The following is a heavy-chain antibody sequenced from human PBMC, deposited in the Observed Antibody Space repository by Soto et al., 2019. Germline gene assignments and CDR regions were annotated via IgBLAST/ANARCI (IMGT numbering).Heavy chain of an antibody. D-gene: IGHD4-17*01. J-gene: IGHJ4*02. CDR2: ISPSDTTI. Sequence: EAQLVESGGTLLQPGGSLRLSCVASGFTFSSYSMNWVRQAPGKGREWVAYISPSDTTIYYADSVKGRFTISRDDSKNSVYLQMNSLRVDDTALYYCARLLYDSGDYVGYWGQGTLVTVSA. CDR1: GFTFSSYS. CDR3: ARLLYDSGDYVGY. V-gene: IGHV3-48*01.